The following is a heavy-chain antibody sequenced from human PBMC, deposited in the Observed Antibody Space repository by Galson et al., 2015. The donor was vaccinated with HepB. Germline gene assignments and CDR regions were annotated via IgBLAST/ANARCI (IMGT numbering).Heavy chain of an antibody. CDR2: IGRSGDT. CDR3: AKDFGGPEPQFDC. D-gene: IGHD4-23*01. J-gene: IGHJ4*02. Sequence: SLRLSCAASGFAFNTYAMSWVRQAPGRGLEWVSTIGRSGDTYYADSVKGRFTISRDNSRDTLYLEMNSLRADDTAVYYCAKDFGGPEPQFDCWGQGTLVTVSS. V-gene: IGHV3-23*01. CDR1: GFAFNTYA.